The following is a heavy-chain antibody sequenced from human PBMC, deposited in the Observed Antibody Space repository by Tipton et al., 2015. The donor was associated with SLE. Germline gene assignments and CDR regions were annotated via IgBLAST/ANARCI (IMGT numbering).Heavy chain of an antibody. V-gene: IGHV4-31*03. CDR2: IFHNGST. CDR3: GRHKTATRAFDF. CDR1: GVSISTGGHY. J-gene: IGHJ3*01. D-gene: IGHD1-1*01. Sequence: TLSLTCTVSGVSISTGGHYRSWVRQHPGKGLEFIGYIFHNGSTLYNPSLKSRVSMSVASSRNQFSLKLTSVTAADTAVYYCGRHKTATRAFDFWGQGTLVTVSS.